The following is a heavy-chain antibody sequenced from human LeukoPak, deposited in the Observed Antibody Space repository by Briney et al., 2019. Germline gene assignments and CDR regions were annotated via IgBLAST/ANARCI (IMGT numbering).Heavy chain of an antibody. D-gene: IGHD4-17*01. CDR1: GGSISSYY. CDR3: ARGTTVTTFDY. J-gene: IGHJ4*02. Sequence: SETLSPTCTVSGGSISSYYWSWIRQPAGKGLEWIGRIYTSGSTNYNPSLKSRVTMSVDTPKNQFSLKLSSVTAADTAVYYCARGTTVTTFDYWGQGTLVTVSS. CDR2: IYTSGST. V-gene: IGHV4-4*07.